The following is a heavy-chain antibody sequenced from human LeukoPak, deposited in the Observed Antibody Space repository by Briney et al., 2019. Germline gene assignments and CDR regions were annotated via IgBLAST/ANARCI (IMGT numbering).Heavy chain of an antibody. J-gene: IGHJ4*02. Sequence: GGSLRLSCAASGFTFSSCAMSWVRQAPGKGLEWVSAISGSGGSTYYADSVKGRFTISRDNSKNTLYLQMNSLRAEDTAVYYCAKDQLITMIVVVIPYFDYWGQGTLVTVSS. D-gene: IGHD3-22*01. CDR3: AKDQLITMIVVVIPYFDY. CDR2: ISGSGGST. CDR1: GFTFSSCA. V-gene: IGHV3-23*01.